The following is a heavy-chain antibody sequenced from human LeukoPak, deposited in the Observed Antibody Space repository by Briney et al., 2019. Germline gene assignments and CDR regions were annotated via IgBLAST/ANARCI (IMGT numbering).Heavy chain of an antibody. D-gene: IGHD6-19*01. CDR1: GFTFSSYW. Sequence: PGGSLRLSCAASGFTFSSYWMHWVRQAPGKGLVWVSRINRDGSSTSYADSVKGRFTISRDNAKNTLYLQMNSLRAEDTAVYYCAREPAARGGRSIAVADDAFDIWGQGTMVTVSS. CDR2: INRDGSST. V-gene: IGHV3-74*01. J-gene: IGHJ3*02. CDR3: AREPAARGGRSIAVADDAFDI.